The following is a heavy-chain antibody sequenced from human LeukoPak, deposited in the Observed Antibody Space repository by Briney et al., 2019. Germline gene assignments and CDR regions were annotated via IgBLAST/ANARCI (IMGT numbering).Heavy chain of an antibody. CDR1: GYTFTSYY. J-gene: IGHJ4*02. Sequence: ASVKVSCKASGYTFTSYYMHWVRQAPGQGLEWMGIINPSGGSTSYAQKFQGRVTMTRDTSTSTVYMELSSLRSEDTAVYYCARDQNFRKYQLLGGGNDYWGQGALVTVSS. V-gene: IGHV1-46*01. CDR3: ARDQNFRKYQLLGGGNDY. CDR2: INPSGGST. D-gene: IGHD2-2*01.